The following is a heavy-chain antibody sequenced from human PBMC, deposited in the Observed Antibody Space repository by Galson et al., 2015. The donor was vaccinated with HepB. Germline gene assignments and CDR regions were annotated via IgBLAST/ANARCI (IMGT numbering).Heavy chain of an antibody. CDR1: GFTFSSYS. CDR3: AKDIRKYYYDSSGYYGAFDI. J-gene: IGHJ3*02. Sequence: SLRLSCAASGFTFSSYSMNWVRQAPGKGLEWVSGISWNSGSIGYADSVKGRFTISRDNAKNSLYLQMNSLRAEDTALYYCAKDIRKYYYDSSGYYGAFDIWGQGTMVTVSS. D-gene: IGHD3-22*01. CDR2: ISWNSGSI. V-gene: IGHV3-9*01.